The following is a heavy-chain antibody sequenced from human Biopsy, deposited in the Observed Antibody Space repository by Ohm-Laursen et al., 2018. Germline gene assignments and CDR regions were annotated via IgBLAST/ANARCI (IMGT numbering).Heavy chain of an antibody. CDR3: ATTTMDTSGWYGNYFDS. J-gene: IGHJ4*02. CDR2: ISYSGNT. Sequence: GTLSLTCTVSSGSISSYYWSWIRQPPGKGLEWIGYISYSGNTNYNPSLKSRVTMSVDTSKNQFSLKVYSVTAADTAIYYCATTTMDTSGWYGNYFDSWGQRALVTVSS. CDR1: SGSISSYY. V-gene: IGHV4-59*08. D-gene: IGHD6-19*01.